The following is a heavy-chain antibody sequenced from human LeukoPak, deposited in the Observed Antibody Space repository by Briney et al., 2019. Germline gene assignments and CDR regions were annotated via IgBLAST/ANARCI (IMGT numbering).Heavy chain of an antibody. CDR1: GFTFNSYG. V-gene: IGHV3-74*01. J-gene: IGHJ4*02. CDR3: AREEMATILIDY. Sequence: GGSLRLSCAASGFTFNSYGMNWVRQAPGKGLGWVSRINSDGSSTSYADSVKGRFTISRDNAKNTLYLQMNSLRAEDTAVYYCAREEMATILIDYWGQGTLVTVSS. CDR2: INSDGSST. D-gene: IGHD5-24*01.